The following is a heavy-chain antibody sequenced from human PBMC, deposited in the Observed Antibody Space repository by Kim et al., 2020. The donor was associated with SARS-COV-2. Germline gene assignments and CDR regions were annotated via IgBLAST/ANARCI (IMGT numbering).Heavy chain of an antibody. CDR3: ARVRELVDY. V-gene: IGHV4-34*01. Sequence: SETLSLTCAVYGGSFSGYYWSWIRQPPGKGLEWIGEINHSGSTNYNPSLKSRVTISVDTSKNQFSLKLSSVTAADTAVYYCARVRELVDYWGQGTLVTVSS. J-gene: IGHJ4*02. D-gene: IGHD1-26*01. CDR1: GGSFSGYY. CDR2: INHSGST.